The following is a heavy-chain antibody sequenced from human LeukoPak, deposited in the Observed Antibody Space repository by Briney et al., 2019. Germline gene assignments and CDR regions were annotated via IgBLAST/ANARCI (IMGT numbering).Heavy chain of an antibody. CDR1: GGIFSSYA. Sequence: ASVKVSCKASGGIFSSYAISWVRQAPGQGLEWMGWINPNSGGTNYAQKFQGRVTMTRDTSISTAYMELSRLRSDDTAVYYCARVFGYLDAFDIWGQGTMVTVSS. CDR2: INPNSGGT. CDR3: ARVFGYLDAFDI. V-gene: IGHV1-2*02. D-gene: IGHD3-10*01. J-gene: IGHJ3*02.